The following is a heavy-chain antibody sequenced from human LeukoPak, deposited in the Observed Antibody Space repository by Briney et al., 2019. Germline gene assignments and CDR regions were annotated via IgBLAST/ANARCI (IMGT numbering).Heavy chain of an antibody. V-gene: IGHV3-53*01. CDR2: IYYDDRT. Sequence: GGSLRLSCTVSGFTVSDNSMSWVRQAPGKGLEWVSFIYYDDRTHYSDSVKGRFTISRDNSKNTLYLQMNSLRAEDTAVYYCARGRGIAAPFDYWGQGTLVTVSS. D-gene: IGHD6-13*01. J-gene: IGHJ4*02. CDR1: GFTVSDNS. CDR3: ARGRGIAAPFDY.